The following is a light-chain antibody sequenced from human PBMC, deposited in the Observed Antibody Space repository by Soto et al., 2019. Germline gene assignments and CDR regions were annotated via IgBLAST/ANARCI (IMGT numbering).Light chain of an antibody. J-gene: IGKJ1*01. CDR1: QSIGRF. Sequence: DIQMTQSPSTLSSSVGVRVTITCRASQSIGRFLAWYQHQPGKAPKLLIYDASTLESGVPSRFSGTGSGTEFTFSITSLQPAEFGTYYCQQCYMGWTFGQGTKVDFK. CDR2: DAS. V-gene: IGKV1-5*01. CDR3: QQCYMGWT.